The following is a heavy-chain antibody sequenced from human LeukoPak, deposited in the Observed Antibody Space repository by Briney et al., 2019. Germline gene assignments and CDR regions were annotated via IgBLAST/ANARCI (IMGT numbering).Heavy chain of an antibody. CDR2: IYYSGST. V-gene: IGHV4-31*03. CDR3: ATSYYGSAFDI. CDR1: GGSISSGGYY. Sequence: TASQTLSLTCTVSGGSISSGGYYWSWIRQHPGKGLEWIGYIYYSGSTYYNPSLKSRVTISVDTSKNQFSLKLSSVTAADTAVYYCATSYYGSAFDIWGQGTMVTVSS. D-gene: IGHD3-10*01. J-gene: IGHJ3*02.